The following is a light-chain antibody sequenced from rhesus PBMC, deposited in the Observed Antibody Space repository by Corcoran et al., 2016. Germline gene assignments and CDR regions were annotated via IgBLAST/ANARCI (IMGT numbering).Light chain of an antibody. CDR3: QQTSNLSPLT. CDR2: DIS. CDR1: QSVSSS. J-gene: IGKJ4*01. V-gene: IGKV3-17*01. Sequence: EIVMTQSPATLSLSPGERATLSCRASQSVSSSLAWYQQKPGQAPKLLIYDISRGATGIPDRFSGSGAVTDFTLTISSLEPEDVGLYYCQQTSNLSPLTFGGGTKV.